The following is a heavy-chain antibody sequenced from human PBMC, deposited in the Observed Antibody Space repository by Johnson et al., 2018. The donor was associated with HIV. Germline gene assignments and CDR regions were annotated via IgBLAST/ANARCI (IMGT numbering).Heavy chain of an antibody. Sequence: QVQLVESGGGVVQPGRSLRLSCAASGFTFSSYAVHWVRQAPGKGLEWVAIISYDGSNKYYADSVKGRFTISRDNSKNTLYLQMNSLRAEDTAVYYCARDPSVDTAMGHDAFDIWGQGTMVTVSS. CDR2: ISYDGSNK. V-gene: IGHV3-30*14. CDR3: ARDPSVDTAMGHDAFDI. CDR1: GFTFSSYA. D-gene: IGHD5-18*01. J-gene: IGHJ3*02.